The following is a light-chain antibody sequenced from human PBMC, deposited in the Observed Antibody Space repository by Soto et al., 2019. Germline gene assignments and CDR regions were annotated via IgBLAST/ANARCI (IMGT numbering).Light chain of an antibody. V-gene: IGKV1-6*01. Sequence: AIQVTQSPSSLSASIGDRVTITWGVSQGIRNDLGWYQQKTGKAPKLLVYTASNLQRGVPSRFSGSGYGTDFNLTISSLQTEDFATYYCLQDHDFPWTFGQGTKVDIK. CDR2: TAS. J-gene: IGKJ1*01. CDR1: QGIRND. CDR3: LQDHDFPWT.